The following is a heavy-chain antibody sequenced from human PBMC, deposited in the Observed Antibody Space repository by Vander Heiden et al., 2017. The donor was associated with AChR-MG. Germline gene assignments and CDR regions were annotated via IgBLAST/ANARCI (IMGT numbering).Heavy chain of an antibody. D-gene: IGHD2-8*02. CDR2: IDPTDSDT. J-gene: IGHJ6*02. Sequence: DVQLVQSGAEVNKPGESLRISCEGSGFSSTDDWISGVRQMPGKGLGWMGRIDPTDSDTKYSPSFRGLVTISVDKSISTAYLQWSSLKASDTAIYYCARHGGNTESDGYYYYGMAVWGQGTTVTVSS. CDR3: ARHGGNTESDGYYYYGMAV. V-gene: IGHV5-10-1*03. CDR1: GFSSTDDW.